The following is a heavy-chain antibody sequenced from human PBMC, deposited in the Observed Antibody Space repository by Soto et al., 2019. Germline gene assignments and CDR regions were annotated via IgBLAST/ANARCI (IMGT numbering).Heavy chain of an antibody. Sequence: QVQLVQSGAEVKKPGSSVKASCKASGGTFSSYAISWVRQAPGQGLEWMGGIIPIFGTANYAQKFQGRVTITADESTSTAYMELSSLRSEDTAVYYCARGYDSSGYYEHPRYFDYWGQGTLVTVSS. CDR2: IIPIFGTA. CDR3: ARGYDSSGYYEHPRYFDY. V-gene: IGHV1-69*01. J-gene: IGHJ4*02. D-gene: IGHD3-22*01. CDR1: GGTFSSYA.